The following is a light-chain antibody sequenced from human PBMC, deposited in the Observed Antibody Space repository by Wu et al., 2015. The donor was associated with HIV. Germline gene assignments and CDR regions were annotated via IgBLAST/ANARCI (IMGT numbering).Light chain of an antibody. CDR3: QQYGTLPRT. V-gene: IGKV3-20*01. Sequence: EIVMTQSPATLSVSPGERATLSCRASQSVTSNYLAWYQQKPGQAPRLLISGASSRATGIPDRFSGSGSGTDFTLTISRLEPEDFAVYYCQQYGTLPRTFGQGTKVEIK. CDR1: QSVTSNY. J-gene: IGKJ1*01. CDR2: GAS.